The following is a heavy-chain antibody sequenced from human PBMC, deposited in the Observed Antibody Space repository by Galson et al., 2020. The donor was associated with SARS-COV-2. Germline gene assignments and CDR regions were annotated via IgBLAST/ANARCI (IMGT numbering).Heavy chain of an antibody. CDR2: IYYSGST. Sequence: LETLSLTCTVSGGSISSYYWSWIRQPPGKGLEWIGYIYYSGSTNYNPSLKSRVTISVDTSKNQFSLKLSSVTAADTAVYYCASLIMITFGGVIVPDAFDIWGQGTMVTVSS. CDR1: GGSISSYY. V-gene: IGHV4-59*01. CDR3: ASLIMITFGGVIVPDAFDI. J-gene: IGHJ3*02. D-gene: IGHD3-16*02.